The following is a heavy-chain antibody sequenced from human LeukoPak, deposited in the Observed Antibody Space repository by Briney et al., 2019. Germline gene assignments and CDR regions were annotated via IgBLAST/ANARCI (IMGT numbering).Heavy chain of an antibody. Sequence: PGGSLRLSCTVSGFTVSSNSMSWVRQAPGKGLEWVSFIYSDNTHYSDSVKGRFTISRDNSKNTLYLQMNSLRAEDTAVYYCAKGPLARPGDYWGQGTLVTVSS. V-gene: IGHV3-53*01. CDR2: IYSDNT. CDR1: GFTVSSNS. D-gene: IGHD1-14*01. J-gene: IGHJ4*02. CDR3: AKGPLARPGDY.